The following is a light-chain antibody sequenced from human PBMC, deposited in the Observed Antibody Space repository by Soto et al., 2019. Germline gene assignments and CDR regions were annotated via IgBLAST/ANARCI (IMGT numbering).Light chain of an antibody. CDR1: QSVWSN. J-gene: IGKJ4*01. CDR3: QQYDNRSTLT. Sequence: EVVMTQSPATLSVSPGGRATLSCRASQSVWSNLAWYQQKPGQAPRLLIYGGSTRATGVPAKFSGSGSGTEFTLTISSLQTEDFGVYYCQQYDNRSTLTVGGGTKV. CDR2: GGS. V-gene: IGKV3-15*01.